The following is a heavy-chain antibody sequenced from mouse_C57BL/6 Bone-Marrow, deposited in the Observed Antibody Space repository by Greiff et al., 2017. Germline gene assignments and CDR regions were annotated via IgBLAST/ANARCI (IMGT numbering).Heavy chain of an antibody. Sequence: QVQLQQPGAELVKPGASVKMSCKASGYTFTSYWITWVKQRPGQGLEWIGDIYPGSGSTNYNEKFKSKATLTVDTSSSTAYMQLSSLTSEDSAVYYSSSSYYASGAAIDYWGQGTSVTVSS. CDR2: IYPGSGST. V-gene: IGHV1-55*01. J-gene: IGHJ4*01. CDR1: GYTFTSYW. D-gene: IGHD1-1*01. CDR3: SSSYYASGAAIDY.